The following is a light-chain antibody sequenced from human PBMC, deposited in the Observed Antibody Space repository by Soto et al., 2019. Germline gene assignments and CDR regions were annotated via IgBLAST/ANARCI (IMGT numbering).Light chain of an antibody. Sequence: EIVLTQSPGTLSLSPGERVTLSCRASQSLSSGYLAWYQQKFGQAPRLLIYDASRRATGIPERCSGSGSGTNFPPTNNRLEPGDFAMYYCQQYGSSPTFGLGAKEDI. CDR1: QSLSSGY. V-gene: IGKV3-20*01. J-gene: IGKJ1*01. CDR3: QQYGSSPT. CDR2: DAS.